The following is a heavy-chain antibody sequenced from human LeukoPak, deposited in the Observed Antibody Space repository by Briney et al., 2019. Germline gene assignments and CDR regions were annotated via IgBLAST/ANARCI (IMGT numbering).Heavy chain of an antibody. V-gene: IGHV1-18*01. Sequence: GASVKVSCKASGYTFTSYGLSWVRQAPGQGLEWMGWISPYSGNTNYAQKLQGRVTTTTDTSTTTANMELTSLRSDDTAVYYCARASSGAPDYWGQGTLVTVSS. CDR1: GYTFTSYG. D-gene: IGHD6-19*01. J-gene: IGHJ4*02. CDR3: ARASSGAPDY. CDR2: ISPYSGNT.